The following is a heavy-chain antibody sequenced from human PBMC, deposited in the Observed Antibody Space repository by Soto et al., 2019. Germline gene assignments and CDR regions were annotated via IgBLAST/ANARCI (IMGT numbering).Heavy chain of an antibody. CDR2: IYYSGST. D-gene: IGHD4-17*01. V-gene: IGHV4-39*01. J-gene: IGHJ6*02. CDR3: ARHLPGLTTYGGHYYYYGMDV. Sequence: PSETLSLTCTVSGGSISSSSYYWGWIRQPPGKGLEWIGSIYYSGSTYYNPSLKSRVTISVDTSKNQFSLKLSSVTAADTAVYYCARHLPGLTTYGGHYYYYGMDVWGQGTTVTVSS. CDR1: GGSISSSSYY.